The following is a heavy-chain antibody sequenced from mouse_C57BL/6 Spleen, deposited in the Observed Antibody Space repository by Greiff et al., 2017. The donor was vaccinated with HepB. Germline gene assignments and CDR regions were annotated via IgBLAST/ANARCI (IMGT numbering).Heavy chain of an antibody. CDR1: GYTFTSYW. Sequence: VQLQQSGTELVKPGASVKLSCKASGYTFTSYWMHWVKQRPGQGLEWIGNINPSNGGTNYNEKFKSKATLTVDKSSSTAYMQLSSLTSEDSAVYYCARDGSRGYYAMDYWGQGTSVTVSS. D-gene: IGHD1-1*01. J-gene: IGHJ4*01. CDR2: INPSNGGT. CDR3: ARDGSRGYYAMDY. V-gene: IGHV1-53*01.